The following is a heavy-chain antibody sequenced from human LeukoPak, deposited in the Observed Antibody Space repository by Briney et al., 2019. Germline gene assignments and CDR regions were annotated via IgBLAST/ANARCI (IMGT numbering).Heavy chain of an antibody. J-gene: IGHJ4*02. CDR2: IIPIFGTA. CDR1: GGTFSNYA. CDR3: ARGWLAETMVVTPYNY. V-gene: IGHV1-69*13. D-gene: IGHD4-23*01. Sequence: SVKVSCKASGGTFSNYAISWVRQAPGQGLEWMGGIIPIFGTANYAQKFQGRVTITADESTSTAYMELSSLRSEDTAVYYCARGWLAETMVVTPYNYWGQGTLVTVSS.